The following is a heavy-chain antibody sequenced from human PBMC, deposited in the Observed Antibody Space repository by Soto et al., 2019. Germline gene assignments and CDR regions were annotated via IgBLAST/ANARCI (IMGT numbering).Heavy chain of an antibody. D-gene: IGHD2-2*01. Sequence: GGSLRLSCVGSGFTFSSNWRTWVRQAPGKGLEWVGNIRQDGSEKNYVDSVKGRFTISRDNAKNSLYLQMNSLRAEDTAVYYCAREIVVARGASYFDYWGPGTLVTAPQ. J-gene: IGHJ4*02. CDR2: IRQDGSEK. V-gene: IGHV3-7*04. CDR1: GFTFSSNW. CDR3: AREIVVARGASYFDY.